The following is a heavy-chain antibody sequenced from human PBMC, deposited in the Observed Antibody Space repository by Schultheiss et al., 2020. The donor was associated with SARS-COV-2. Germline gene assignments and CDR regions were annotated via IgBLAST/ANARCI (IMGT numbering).Heavy chain of an antibody. D-gene: IGHD6-19*01. Sequence: SQTLSLTCAVYGGSFSGYYWSWIRQPPGKGLEWIGEINHSGSTNYNPSLKSRVTISVDTSKNQFSLKLSSVTAADTAVYYCARAEYYSSGLAYWGQGTLVTVSS. CDR1: GGSFSGYY. V-gene: IGHV4-34*01. J-gene: IGHJ4*02. CDR3: ARAEYYSSGLAY. CDR2: INHSGST.